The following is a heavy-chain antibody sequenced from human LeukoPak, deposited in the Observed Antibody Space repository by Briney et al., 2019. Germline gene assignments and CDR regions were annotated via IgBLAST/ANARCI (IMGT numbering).Heavy chain of an antibody. V-gene: IGHV4-34*01. Sequence: SETLSLTSAVYGGSFSGYYWSWIRQPPGKGLEWIGSIYYGGSTYYNPSLKSRVTISVDTSKNQFSLKLSSVTAADTAVYYCARVAPLRHDIFLDAFDIWGQGTMVTVSS. CDR1: GGSFSGYY. CDR2: IYYGGST. D-gene: IGHD3-22*01. CDR3: ARVAPLRHDIFLDAFDI. J-gene: IGHJ3*02.